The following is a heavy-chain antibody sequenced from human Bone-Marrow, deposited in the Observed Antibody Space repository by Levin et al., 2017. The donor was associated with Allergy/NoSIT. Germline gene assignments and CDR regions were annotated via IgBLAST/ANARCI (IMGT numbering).Heavy chain of an antibody. CDR1: GFTFSNYA. Sequence: GGSLRLSCVVSGFTFSNYAMHWVRQAPGKGLEWVAVIWYDGGNKYYADSVKGRFTISRDNSKDTVYLQMNSLRVDDTALYYCARGYGDSPSDFWGQGTLVTVSS. V-gene: IGHV3-33*01. D-gene: IGHD4-17*01. J-gene: IGHJ4*02. CDR3: ARGYGDSPSDF. CDR2: IWYDGGNK.